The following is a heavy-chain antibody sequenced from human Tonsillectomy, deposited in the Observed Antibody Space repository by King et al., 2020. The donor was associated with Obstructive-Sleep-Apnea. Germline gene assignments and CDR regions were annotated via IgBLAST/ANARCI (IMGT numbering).Heavy chain of an antibody. CDR2: ISHSGST. J-gene: IGHJ6*02. D-gene: IGHD3-9*01. CDR3: ARARLTYYHYAMDV. Sequence: VQLPQWGAGLLKPSETLSLTCAVYGGSFSGYDWSLIRQPPGKGLEWIGEISHSGSTKYNPSLKSRINISIDTSKSQFSLKLSSVTAADTAVYYCARARLTYYHYAMDVWGPGTTVTVSS. V-gene: IGHV4-34*01. CDR1: GGSFSGYD.